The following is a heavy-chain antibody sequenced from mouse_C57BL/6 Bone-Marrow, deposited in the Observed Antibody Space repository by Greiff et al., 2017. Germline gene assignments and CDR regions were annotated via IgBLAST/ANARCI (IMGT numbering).Heavy chain of an antibody. D-gene: IGHD1-1*01. CDR2: IDPENGDT. Sequence: DVQLQESGAELVRPGASVKLSCTASGFNIKDDYMHWVKQRPEQGLEWIGWIDPENGDTEYASKFQGKATITADTSSNTAYLQLSSLTSEDTAVYYCTTDYGSSYPAWFAYWGQGTLVTVSA. CDR1: GFNIKDDY. CDR3: TTDYGSSYPAWFAY. J-gene: IGHJ3*01. V-gene: IGHV14-4*01.